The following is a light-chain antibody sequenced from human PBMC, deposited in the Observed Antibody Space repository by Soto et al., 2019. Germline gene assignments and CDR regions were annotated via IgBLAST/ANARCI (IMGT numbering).Light chain of an antibody. Sequence: EIVLTQSPGTLSLSPLEIASLSFMGSLSLSSNYLAWYQQKPGQAPRLLIYGTSTRATGIPDRFSGSGSGTDFTLTISRLEPEDFAVYYCQRYGISHTWTFGQGTKVDIK. CDR3: QRYGISHTWT. CDR1: LSLSSNY. CDR2: GTS. V-gene: IGKV3-20*01. J-gene: IGKJ1*01.